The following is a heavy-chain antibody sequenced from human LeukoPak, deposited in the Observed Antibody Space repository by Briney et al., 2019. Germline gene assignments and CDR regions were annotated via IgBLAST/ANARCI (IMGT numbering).Heavy chain of an antibody. CDR3: AREHDYGDSRGFDY. V-gene: IGHV3-21*01. D-gene: IGHD4-17*01. CDR2: LSTGSSYI. Sequence: GGSLRLSCAASGFTFSSYSMNWVRQAPGKGLEWVSSLSTGSSYIYYADSVKGRFTISRDNAKNSLYLQMNSLRAEDTAVYYCAREHDYGDSRGFDYWGQGTLVTFSS. J-gene: IGHJ4*02. CDR1: GFTFSSYS.